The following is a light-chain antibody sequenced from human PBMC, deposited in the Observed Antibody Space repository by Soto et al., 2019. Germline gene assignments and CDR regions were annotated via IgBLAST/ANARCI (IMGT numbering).Light chain of an antibody. Sequence: QSVLTQSPSAYWNPGQGVTISCSGSNSNIGSNTVDWYQQFPGTVPKLLIYSNIKRPSGVPDRFSGSKSVTSASLAIRGLQSEEEAEYFCATWNGSLSAYVFGTGTKVTVL. CDR3: ATWNGSLSAYV. CDR2: SNI. J-gene: IGLJ1*01. CDR1: NSNIGSNT. V-gene: IGLV1-44*01.